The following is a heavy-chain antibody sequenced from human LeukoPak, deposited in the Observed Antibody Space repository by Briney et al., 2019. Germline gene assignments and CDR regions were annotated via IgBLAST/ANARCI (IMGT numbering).Heavy chain of an antibody. J-gene: IGHJ6*02. V-gene: IGHV3-21*01. CDR2: ISSSSSYI. D-gene: IGHD4-17*01. Sequence: GGSLRLFCAASGFTFSSYSMNWVRQAPGKGLEWVSSISSSSSYIYYADSVKGRFTISRDNAKNSLYLQMNSLRAEDTAVYYCARTTVTRYYGMDVWGQGTTVTVSS. CDR3: ARTTVTRYYGMDV. CDR1: GFTFSSYS.